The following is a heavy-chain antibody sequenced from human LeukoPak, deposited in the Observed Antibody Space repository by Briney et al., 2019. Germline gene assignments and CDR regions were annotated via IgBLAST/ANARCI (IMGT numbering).Heavy chain of an antibody. CDR2: ISGSGGST. V-gene: IGHV3-23*01. CDR3: ANADIVVVPAAMAGRY. Sequence: GGSLRLSCAASGFTFSSYAMSWVRQAPGKGLEWVSAISGSGGSTYYADSVKGRFTISRDNSKNTLYLQMNSLRAEDTAVYYCANADIVVVPAAMAGRYWGQGTLVTVSS. CDR1: GFTFSSYA. D-gene: IGHD2-2*01. J-gene: IGHJ4*02.